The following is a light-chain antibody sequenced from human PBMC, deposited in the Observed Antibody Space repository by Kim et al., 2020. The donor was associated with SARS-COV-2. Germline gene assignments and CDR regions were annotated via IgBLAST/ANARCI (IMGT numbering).Light chain of an antibody. CDR3: QQYTSYPLT. J-gene: IGKJ4*01. Sequence: ASVGDRVTLTCRASQRIGNMLAWYQQKPEKAPKFLIYEASTLESGVPSRFSGSGSGTEFTLTISSLQPDDLATYYCQQYTSYPLTFGGGTKVDIK. V-gene: IGKV1-5*03. CDR1: QRIGNM. CDR2: EAS.